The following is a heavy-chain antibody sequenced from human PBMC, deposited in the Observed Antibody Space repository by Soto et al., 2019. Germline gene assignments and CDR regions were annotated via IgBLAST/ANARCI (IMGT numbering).Heavy chain of an antibody. CDR2: INPKSGGT. J-gene: IGHJ5*02. Sequence: QVQLVQSGAEVKKPGASVKVSCRASGYTFNDYYLHWVRQAPGQGLEWMGWINPKSGGTHYAQKFQGRVTMTRDTSISTAYMELTSLTSDDTAVYYCARDASYSGAWSALLGWFDPWGQGSRVTVSS. V-gene: IGHV1-2*02. CDR1: GYTFNDYY. D-gene: IGHD2-21*01. CDR3: ARDASYSGAWSALLGWFDP.